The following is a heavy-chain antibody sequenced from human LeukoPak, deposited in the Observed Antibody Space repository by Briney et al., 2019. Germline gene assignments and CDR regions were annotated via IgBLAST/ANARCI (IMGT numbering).Heavy chain of an antibody. CDR3: ASKRGHCTSTSCFYSWFDP. CDR2: ITSSGTYT. CDR1: GLIFIDYD. D-gene: IGHD2-2*01. J-gene: IGHJ5*02. V-gene: IGHV3-11*03. Sequence: GGSLRLSCAAAGLIFIDYDMSWIRQARGKGLEWVSYITSSGTYTNYADSVKGRFTISRDNAKNSLYLQMNSLRVEDTAVYYCASKRGHCTSTSCFYSWFDPWGQGTLVTVSS.